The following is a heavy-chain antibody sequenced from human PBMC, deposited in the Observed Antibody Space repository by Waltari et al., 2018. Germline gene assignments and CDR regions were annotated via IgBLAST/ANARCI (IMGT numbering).Heavy chain of an antibody. CDR3: ARSPQRNMVRGEPFDY. J-gene: IGHJ4*02. V-gene: IGHV4-39*01. D-gene: IGHD3-10*01. CDR2: IYYSGST. Sequence: QLQLQESGPGLVKPSETLSLTCTVSGGSISSSSYYWGWIRQHPGKGLEWIGSIYYSGSTSDNPSLKSRVTISVDTSKNQFSLKLSSVTAADTAVYYGARSPQRNMVRGEPFDYWGQGTLVTVSS. CDR1: GGSISSSSYY.